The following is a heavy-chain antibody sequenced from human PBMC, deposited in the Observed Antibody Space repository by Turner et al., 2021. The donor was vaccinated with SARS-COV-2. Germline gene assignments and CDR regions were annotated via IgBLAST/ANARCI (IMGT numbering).Heavy chain of an antibody. V-gene: IGHV4-34*01. Sequence: QVQLQQWGAGLLKPSETLSLTCAAYGGSFSGYYWSWIRQSPGKGLEWIGEISHSASTTYNPSLKSRVTLSVDRSKIQFSLRLSSVTAADTAVYYCARVNYGGVTVRDYYSYYGMDVWGQGTTVTVS. CDR3: ARVNYGGVTVRDYYSYYGMDV. CDR2: ISHSAST. J-gene: IGHJ6*02. D-gene: IGHD2-21*02. CDR1: GGSFSGYY.